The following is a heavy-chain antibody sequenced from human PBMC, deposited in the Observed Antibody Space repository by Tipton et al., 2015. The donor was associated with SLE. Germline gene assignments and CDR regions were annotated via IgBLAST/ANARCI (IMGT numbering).Heavy chain of an antibody. CDR1: GGSFSGYY. J-gene: IGHJ6*03. V-gene: IGHV4-34*01. CDR3: ARQPVYYYYYMDV. CDR2: INHSGST. Sequence: LSLTCAVYGGSFSGYYWSWIRQPPGKGLEWIGEINHSGSTNYNPSLKSRVTISVDTSKNQFSLKLSSVTAADTAVYYCARQPVYYYYYMDVWGKGTTVTVSS.